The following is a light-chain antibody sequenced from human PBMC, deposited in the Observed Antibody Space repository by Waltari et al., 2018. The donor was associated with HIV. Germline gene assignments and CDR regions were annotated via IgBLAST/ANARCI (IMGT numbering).Light chain of an antibody. CDR3: QQYRLSPIT. Sequence: IVLTQSPGTLSLSPGERATLSCRASESVSSSHLGWCQQKPVQAPRLLIYTASSRATCIPDRFRGSGSGSDFTLPIRRLEPEYFAIYYCQQYRLSPITFGQGTRLEI. V-gene: IGKV3-20*01. CDR2: TAS. J-gene: IGKJ5*01. CDR1: ESVSSSH.